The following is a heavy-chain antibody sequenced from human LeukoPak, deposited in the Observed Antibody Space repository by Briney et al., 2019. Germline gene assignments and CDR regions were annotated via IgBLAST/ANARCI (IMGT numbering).Heavy chain of an antibody. CDR2: VFDSGRT. J-gene: IGHJ4*02. CDR3: TTIKRGNIFGYFDF. V-gene: IGHV4-59*11. D-gene: IGHD5-18*01. CDR1: GGSMTTHH. Sequence: PSETLSLTCTVSGGSMTTHHWNWIWNTPRPGQERMGYVFDSGRTKENPSLKSRVTLSADTSKNQLSLRLSSVTAADTAVYYCTTIKRGNIFGYFDFWGQGILVTVSS.